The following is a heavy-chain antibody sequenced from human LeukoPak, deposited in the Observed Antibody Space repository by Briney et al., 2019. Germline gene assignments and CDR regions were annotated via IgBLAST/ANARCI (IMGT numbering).Heavy chain of an antibody. CDR3: ARKCSSTSCRGFDP. D-gene: IGHD2-2*01. V-gene: IGHV4-34*01. CDR2: INHSGST. CDR1: GGSFSGYY. Sequence: PSETLSLTCAVYGGSFSGYYWSWIRQPPGKGPEWIGEINHSGSTNYNPSLKSRVTISVDTSKNQFSLELSSVTAADTAVYYCARKCSSTSCRGFDPWGQGTLVTVSS. J-gene: IGHJ5*02.